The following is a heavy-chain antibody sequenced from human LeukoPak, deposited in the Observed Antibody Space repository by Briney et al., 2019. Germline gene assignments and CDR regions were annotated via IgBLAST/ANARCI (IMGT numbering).Heavy chain of an antibody. D-gene: IGHD2-15*01. Sequence: SETLSLTCAVYGGSFSGYYWSWIRQPPGKGLEWIGEINHSGSTNYNPSLKSRVTISVDTSKDQFSLKLSSVTAADTAVYYCARGPLSNCSGGSCYSELHDYWGQGTLVTVSS. CDR1: GGSFSGYY. CDR3: ARGPLSNCSGGSCYSELHDY. CDR2: INHSGST. J-gene: IGHJ4*02. V-gene: IGHV4-34*01.